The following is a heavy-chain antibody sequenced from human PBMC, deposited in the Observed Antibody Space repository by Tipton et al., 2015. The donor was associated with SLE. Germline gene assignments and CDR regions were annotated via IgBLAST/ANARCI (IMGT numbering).Heavy chain of an antibody. CDR1: GFTFSTYV. V-gene: IGHV3-64*02. J-gene: IGHJ4*02. Sequence: SLRLSCAASGFTFSTYVMQWVRQAPGRRLEYVSVINGNGGRTYYADSVKGRFTISRDNSKKMLYLHMGSLRSDDMAIYYCVRESADWGQGTLVTVSS. CDR2: INGNGGRT. CDR3: VRESAD.